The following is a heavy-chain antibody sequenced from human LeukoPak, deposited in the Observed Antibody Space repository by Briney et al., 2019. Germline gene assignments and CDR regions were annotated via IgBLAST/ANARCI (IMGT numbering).Heavy chain of an antibody. CDR2: IGTAGDP. Sequence: PGGSLRLSCAASGFTFSSYDMHWVRQATGKGLEWVSAIGTAGDPYYPGSVKGRFTISRENAKNSLYLQMNSLRAEDTAVYYCARDYYSYSRGSWAFDIWGQGTMVTVSS. CDR1: GFTFSSYD. D-gene: IGHD3-22*01. V-gene: IGHV3-13*05. CDR3: ARDYYSYSRGSWAFDI. J-gene: IGHJ3*02.